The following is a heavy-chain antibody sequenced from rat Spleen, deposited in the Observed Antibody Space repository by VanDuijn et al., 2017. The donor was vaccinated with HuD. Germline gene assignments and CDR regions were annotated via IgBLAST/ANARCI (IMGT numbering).Heavy chain of an antibody. CDR1: GFSLTSYN. CDR2: IWTGGST. J-gene: IGHJ2*01. D-gene: IGHD4-3*01. V-gene: IGHV2-30*01. Sequence: QVQLKESGPGLVQPSQTLSLTCTVSGFSLTSYNVHWVRQPTGKGLEWMGIIWTGGSTDYNSSLKSRLSFSRDTSKRQFFLTINNLQTEDIATYYCARDNSGFDYWGQGVMVTVSS. CDR3: ARDNSGFDY.